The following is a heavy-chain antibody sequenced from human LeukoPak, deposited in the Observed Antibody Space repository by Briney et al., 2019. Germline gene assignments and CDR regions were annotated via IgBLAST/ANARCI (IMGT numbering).Heavy chain of an antibody. Sequence: PGGSLRLSCEASGFSFSSYWMSWVRQAPGKGLEWVANIKQGGSERYYVDSVKGRFTISRDNAKNSLFLQMDSLRAEDMAVYYCARDKVVGATNFDAWGQGTLVTVSS. J-gene: IGHJ5*02. CDR2: IKQGGSER. CDR3: ARDKVVGATNFDA. D-gene: IGHD1-26*01. V-gene: IGHV3-7*03. CDR1: GFSFSSYW.